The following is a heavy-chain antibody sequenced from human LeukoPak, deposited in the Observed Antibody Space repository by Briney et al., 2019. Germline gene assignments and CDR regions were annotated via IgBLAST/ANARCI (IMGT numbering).Heavy chain of an antibody. V-gene: IGHV3-20*04. D-gene: IGHD3-10*01. CDR3: ARGARGVSGYYFDF. J-gene: IGHJ4*02. Sequence: GGSLRLSCAASGFTFDDYGMSWVRQAPGKGLEWVSGINWNGGSTGYADSVKGRFTISRDNAKNSLYLQMNSLRAEDTALYYCARGARGVSGYYFDFWGQGTLVTVSS. CDR2: INWNGGST. CDR1: GFTFDDYG.